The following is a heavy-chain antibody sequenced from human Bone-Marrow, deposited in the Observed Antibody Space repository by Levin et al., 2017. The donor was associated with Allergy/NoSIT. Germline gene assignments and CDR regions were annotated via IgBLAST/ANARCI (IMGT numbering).Heavy chain of an antibody. J-gene: IGHJ4*02. V-gene: IGHV2-5*02. CDR3: AHTHSYGYFDY. Sequence: GSGPTLVKPTHTLTLTCTFSGLSLSSNEVGVGWIRQPPGKALEWLALIYWDGDKRYSPSLKTRLTITKDTSKNQVVLTLTNVDPVDTATYYCAHTHSYGYFDYWGQGTLVTVSS. D-gene: IGHD5-18*01. CDR2: IYWDGDK. CDR1: GLSLSSNEVG.